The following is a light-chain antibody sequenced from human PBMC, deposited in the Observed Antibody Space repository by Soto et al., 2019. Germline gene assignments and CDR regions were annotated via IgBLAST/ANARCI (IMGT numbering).Light chain of an antibody. J-gene: IGKJ1*01. V-gene: IGKV3-20*01. Sequence: EIVLTQSPGSLSLSPGQRATLSCRASQSVDTTFFAWYQKKPGQAPRLLIYGASKRATGIPDRFSGSGSGTDFTLSTTRLEPEDFAVYYCQQYRSSVTFGQGTKVEIK. CDR2: GAS. CDR3: QQYRSSVT. CDR1: QSVDTTF.